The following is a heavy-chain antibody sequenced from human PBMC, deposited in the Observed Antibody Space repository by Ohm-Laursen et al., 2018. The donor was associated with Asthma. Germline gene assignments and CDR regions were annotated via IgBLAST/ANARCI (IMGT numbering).Heavy chain of an antibody. D-gene: IGHD3-22*01. CDR1: GGSISSGIYY. Sequence: PSETLSLTCTVSGGSISSGIYYWSWIRQRPGKGLEWIGYIYYSLSTYYNPSLKSRVTISVDTSKNQFSLKLNSVTAADTAVYYCASGQYYSDSRGLLDYWGQGTLVTVSS. CDR2: IYYSLST. J-gene: IGHJ4*02. V-gene: IGHV4-31*03. CDR3: ASGQYYSDSRGLLDY.